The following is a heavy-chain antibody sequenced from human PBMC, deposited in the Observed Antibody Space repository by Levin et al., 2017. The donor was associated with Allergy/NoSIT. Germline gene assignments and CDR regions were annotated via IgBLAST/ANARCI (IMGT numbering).Heavy chain of an antibody. Sequence: SETLSLTCTVSGGSVSSGDYYWSWIRQPPGKGLEWIGYIYYRGSTNYNPSLKSRATVSVDTSKNQFSLKLGSGTAADTAMYYCARAKIPFHPRWFGEEGFDYWGQGTLVTVSS. D-gene: IGHD3-10*01. CDR3: ARAKIPFHPRWFGEEGFDY. CDR1: GGSVSSGDYY. J-gene: IGHJ4*02. CDR2: IYYRGST. V-gene: IGHV4-61*08.